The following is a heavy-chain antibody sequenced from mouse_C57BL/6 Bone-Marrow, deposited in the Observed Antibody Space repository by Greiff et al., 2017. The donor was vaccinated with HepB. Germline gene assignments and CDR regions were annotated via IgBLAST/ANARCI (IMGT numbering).Heavy chain of an antibody. CDR3: ARRLYYYGSSWFAY. V-gene: IGHV1-81*01. CDR1: GYTFTSYG. J-gene: IGHJ3*01. D-gene: IGHD1-1*01. Sequence: QVQLQQSGAELARPGASVKLSCKASGYTFTSYGISWVKQRTGQGLEWIGEIYPRSGNTYYYEKFKGKATLTADKSSSTAYMELRSLTSEDSAVYFCARRLYYYGSSWFAYWGQGTLVTVSA. CDR2: IYPRSGNT.